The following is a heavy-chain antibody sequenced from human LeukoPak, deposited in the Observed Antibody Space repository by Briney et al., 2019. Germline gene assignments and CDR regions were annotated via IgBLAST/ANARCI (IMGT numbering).Heavy chain of an antibody. V-gene: IGHV1-2*02. CDR1: GYTFTDYY. D-gene: IGHD1-20*01. J-gene: IGHJ4*02. Sequence: ASVTVSCKASGYTFTDYYMHWVRQAPGQGLEWTGWINPNSGGTKYAQKFQGRVTMARDTSINTAYMELSRLTFDDTAVFYCAGLPRYNWNEPLDYWGQGTLVTVSS. CDR3: AGLPRYNWNEPLDY. CDR2: INPNSGGT.